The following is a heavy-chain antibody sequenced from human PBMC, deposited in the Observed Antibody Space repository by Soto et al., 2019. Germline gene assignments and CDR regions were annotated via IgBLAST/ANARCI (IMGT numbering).Heavy chain of an antibody. D-gene: IGHD6-19*01. Sequence: QVQLVESGGGVVQPGRSLRLSCAASGFTFSSYGMHWVRQAPGKGLEWVAVIWYDGSNKYYADSVKGRFTISRDNSKKTLYLQMNSLRAEDTAVYYCARVLSSGWPSYWYFDLWGRGTLVTVSS. V-gene: IGHV3-33*01. CDR3: ARVLSSGWPSYWYFDL. CDR2: IWYDGSNK. J-gene: IGHJ2*01. CDR1: GFTFSSYG.